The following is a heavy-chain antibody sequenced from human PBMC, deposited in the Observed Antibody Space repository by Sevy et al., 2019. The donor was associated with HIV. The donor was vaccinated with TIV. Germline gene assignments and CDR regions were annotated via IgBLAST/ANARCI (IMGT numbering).Heavy chain of an antibody. CDR2: IYYSGST. J-gene: IGHJ6*02. Sequence: SETLSLTCTVSGGSISSYYWSWIRQPPGKGLEWIGYIYYSGSTNYNPSLKSRVTISVDTSKNQFSLKLSSVTAADTAVYSWSRDLIAGRRRIAVAGKGREGYYYNGMDVWGQGTTVTVSS. D-gene: IGHD6-19*01. CDR1: GGSISSYY. CDR3: SRDLIAGRRRIAVAGKGREGYYYNGMDV. V-gene: IGHV4-59*13.